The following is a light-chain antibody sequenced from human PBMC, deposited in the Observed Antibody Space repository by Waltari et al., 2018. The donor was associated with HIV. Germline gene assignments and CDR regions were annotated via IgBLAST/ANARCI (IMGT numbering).Light chain of an antibody. CDR3: QQSFATPPL. Sequence: DIYMTQSPSSLSASIGDRVNITCRASQSVRDFLNWFQQRPGEAPKLLIQRASEVQSGVPSRFSGSGIGTDFMLVIDGAQTEDFATYFCQQSFATPPLFGRGTRL. J-gene: IGKJ5*01. CDR2: RAS. CDR1: QSVRDF. V-gene: IGKV1-39*01.